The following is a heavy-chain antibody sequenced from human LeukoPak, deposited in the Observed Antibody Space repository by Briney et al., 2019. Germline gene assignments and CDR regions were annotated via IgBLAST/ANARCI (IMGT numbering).Heavy chain of an antibody. CDR3: ARAGGDYGGYYFDY. CDR1: GFTFSRYN. J-gene: IGHJ4*02. V-gene: IGHV3-21*01. Sequence: GGSLILFCAASGFTFSRYNMNWVRQAPGKGLEWVSSITSSSIYIYYADSVKGRFTISRDNAKNSLYLQMNSLRVEDTAVYYCARAGGDYGGYYFDYWGQGTLVTVSS. CDR2: ITSSSIYI. D-gene: IGHD4-17*01.